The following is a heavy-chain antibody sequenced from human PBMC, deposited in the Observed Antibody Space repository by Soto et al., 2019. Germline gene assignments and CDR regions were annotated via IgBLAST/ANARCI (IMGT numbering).Heavy chain of an antibody. CDR2: INSDGSST. CDR3: ARVRGHSYGMAFEM. J-gene: IGHJ3*02. CDR1: GFTFSTYW. D-gene: IGHD5-18*01. Sequence: PGGSLRLSCAASGFTFSTYWMHWVRQAPGKGLVWVSRINSDGSSTTYADSVKGRFTVSRDNAKNTLYLQMNSLRAEDTAVYFCARVRGHSYGMAFEMWGQGTMVTVSS. V-gene: IGHV3-74*01.